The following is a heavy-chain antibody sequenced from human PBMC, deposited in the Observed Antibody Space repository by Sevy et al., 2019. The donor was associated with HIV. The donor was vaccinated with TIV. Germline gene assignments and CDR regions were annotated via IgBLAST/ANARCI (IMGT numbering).Heavy chain of an antibody. Sequence: GGSLRLSCAASGFTFSNAWMSWVRQAPGKGLEWVGRIKSKTEGATRDFAAPVKGRLLISRDDSRNTVCLQMNSLKTEDTAVYYCTAGVGASDFDYWGQGTLVTVSS. D-gene: IGHD1-26*01. CDR3: TAGVGASDFDY. J-gene: IGHJ4*02. CDR1: GFTFSNAW. CDR2: IKSKTEGATR. V-gene: IGHV3-15*01.